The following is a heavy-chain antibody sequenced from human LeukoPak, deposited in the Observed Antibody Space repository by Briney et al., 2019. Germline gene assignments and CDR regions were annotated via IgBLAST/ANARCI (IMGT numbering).Heavy chain of an antibody. Sequence: PGGSLRLSCAASGFTFSSYSMNWVRQAPGKGLEWVSSISSSSSYIYYADSVKGRFTISRDNAKNPLYLQMNSLRAEDTAVYYCARVNTQGVPSPWGQGILVTVSS. D-gene: IGHD3-16*01. V-gene: IGHV3-21*01. CDR2: ISSSSSYI. CDR3: ARVNTQGVPSP. J-gene: IGHJ5*02. CDR1: GFTFSSYS.